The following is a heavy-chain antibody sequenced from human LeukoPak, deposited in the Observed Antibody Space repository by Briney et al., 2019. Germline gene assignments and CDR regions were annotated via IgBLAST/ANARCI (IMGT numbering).Heavy chain of an antibody. CDR3: ASDRGGYVYYYYYYGMDV. CDR2: ISAYNGKT. Sequence: ASVKFSCKASGYTFTSYGISWVRQAPGQGREWMGWISAYNGKTNYSQKLQGRVSMTTDTSTSTAHIELRSLRSDDTAVYYSASDRGGYVYYYYYYGMDVWGQGTTVTVSS. D-gene: IGHD5-12*01. CDR1: GYTFTSYG. V-gene: IGHV1-18*01. J-gene: IGHJ6*02.